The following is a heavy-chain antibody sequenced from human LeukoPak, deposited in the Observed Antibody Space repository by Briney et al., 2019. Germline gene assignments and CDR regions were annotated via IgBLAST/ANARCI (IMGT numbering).Heavy chain of an antibody. CDR2: INHSGST. J-gene: IGHJ4*02. V-gene: IGHV4-34*01. D-gene: IGHD3-10*01. CDR1: GGSFSGHY. CDR3: ARPRYGSGSLDS. Sequence: SETLSLTCAVYGGSFSGHYWTWIRQPPGKGLEWIGEINHSGSTTYNPSLNSRVTISVDTSKNQFSLRLSSVTAADTAVYYCARPRYGSGSLDSWGQGTLITVSS.